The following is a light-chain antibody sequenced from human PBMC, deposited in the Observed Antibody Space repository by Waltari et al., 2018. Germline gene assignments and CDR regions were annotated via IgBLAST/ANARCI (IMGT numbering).Light chain of an antibody. CDR1: QSITNW. J-gene: IGKJ1*01. V-gene: IGKV1-5*03. CDR2: RPS. CDR3: QQYENYWT. Sequence: DMQMTQSPSTRSASVVYRVTITCRASQSITNWLAWYQQKPGKAPKLLIYRPSNLESGVPSRCSGSGAGTEFTLTISSLQPDDFATYYCQQYENYWTFGQGTKVEIK.